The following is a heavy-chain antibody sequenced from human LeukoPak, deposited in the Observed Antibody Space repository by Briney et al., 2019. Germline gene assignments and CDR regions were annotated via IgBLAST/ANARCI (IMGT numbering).Heavy chain of an antibody. CDR2: IYYSGGT. CDR3: ARLWDSSSSLDY. Sequence: SETLSLTCTVSGGSISSYYWTWIRQPPGKGLGLEWIGYIYYSGGTDYNPSLKSRVTISIDTSKNQVSLKLSSVTAADTAVYYCARLWDSSSSLDYWGQGTLVTVSS. CDR1: GGSISSYY. D-gene: IGHD6-6*01. J-gene: IGHJ4*02. V-gene: IGHV4-59*08.